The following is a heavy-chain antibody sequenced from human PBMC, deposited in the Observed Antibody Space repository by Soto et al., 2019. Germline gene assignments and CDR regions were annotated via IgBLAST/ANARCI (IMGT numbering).Heavy chain of an antibody. V-gene: IGHV4-39*01. J-gene: IGHJ4*02. D-gene: IGHD2-15*01. CDR3: ASQVVSSRHFDY. CDR1: NGSISRRSYY. CDR2: IFYSGGT. Sequence: QLQLQESGPGLLKSSETLSLTCTVSNGSISRRSYYWAWIRQPPGRGLEWNGSIFYSGGTYHNPSLTSRVTMSKDTFKDQFSLSLSSVTAADTAVYCCASQVVSSRHFDYWGQGALVTVSS.